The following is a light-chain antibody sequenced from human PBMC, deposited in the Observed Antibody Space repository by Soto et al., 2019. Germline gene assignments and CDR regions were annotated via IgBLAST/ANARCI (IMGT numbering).Light chain of an antibody. J-gene: IGKJ1*01. CDR1: QGIGNA. V-gene: IGKV1-6*01. Sequence: AIQMTHSPSSLSASVVYIVTISCRASQGIGNALGLYQQKPGKPPKVLIYGASNLQSGVPPRFSGSGSGTAFTLAISSLQPEDSATYYCLKDINYPWTFGQGTKVDIK. CDR2: GAS. CDR3: LKDINYPWT.